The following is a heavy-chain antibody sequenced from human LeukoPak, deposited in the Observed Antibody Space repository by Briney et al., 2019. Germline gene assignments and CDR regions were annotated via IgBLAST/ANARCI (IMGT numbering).Heavy chain of an antibody. CDR2: IYPGDSDT. J-gene: IGHJ6*02. D-gene: IGHD5-18*01. Sequence: PGESLKISCKGSGYSFTSYWIGWVRQMPGKGLEWMGIIYPGDSDTRYSPSFQGQVTISADKYTAMYYCARHSGYSYGTFYYYYGMGVWGQGTTVTVSS. CDR3: GMGV. V-gene: IGHV5-51*01. CDR1: GYSFTSYW.